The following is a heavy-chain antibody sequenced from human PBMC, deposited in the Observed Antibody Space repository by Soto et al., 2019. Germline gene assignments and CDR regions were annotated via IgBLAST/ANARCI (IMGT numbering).Heavy chain of an antibody. Sequence: QVQLQQWGAGLLKPSETLSLTCAVYGGSFSGYYWSWIRQPPGKGLEWIGEINHSGSTNYNPSLKSRVTISVDTSKDQFSRKLSSVTAADTAVYYCARTTTVPTSDFDHWGKGTLVTVSS. V-gene: IGHV4-34*01. CDR2: INHSGST. J-gene: IGHJ4*02. CDR3: ARTTTVPTSDFDH. CDR1: GGSFSGYY. D-gene: IGHD4-17*01.